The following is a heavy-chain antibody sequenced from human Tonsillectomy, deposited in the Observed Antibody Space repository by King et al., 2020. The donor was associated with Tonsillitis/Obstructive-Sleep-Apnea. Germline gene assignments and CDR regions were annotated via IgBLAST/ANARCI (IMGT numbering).Heavy chain of an antibody. J-gene: IGHJ4*02. CDR3: AKGDFDFYSGYTYYFDY. Sequence: VQLVESGGGLVQPGGSLRVSCAASGFTFSSYAMSWVRQAPGQGLEWVSAISGSGGGTYYADSVKGRFTISRDNSKDTLYLQMNSLRAEDTAVYYCAKGDFDFYSGYTYYFDYWGQGTLVTVSS. V-gene: IGHV3-23*04. CDR1: GFTFSSYA. D-gene: IGHD3-3*01. CDR2: ISGSGGGT.